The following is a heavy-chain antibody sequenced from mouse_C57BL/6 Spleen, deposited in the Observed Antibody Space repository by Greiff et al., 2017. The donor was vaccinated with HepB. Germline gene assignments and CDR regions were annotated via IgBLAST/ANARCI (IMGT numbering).Heavy chain of an antibody. D-gene: IGHD2-1*01. CDR3: AIFGNPYAMDY. Sequence: QVQLQQPGAELVKPGASVKVSCKASGYTFTSYWMHWVKQRPGQGLEWIGRIHPSDSDTNYNQKFKGKATLTVDKSSSTAYMQLRSLTSEDSAVYYCAIFGNPYAMDYWGQGTSVTVSS. V-gene: IGHV1-74*01. CDR1: GYTFTSYW. J-gene: IGHJ4*01. CDR2: IHPSDSDT.